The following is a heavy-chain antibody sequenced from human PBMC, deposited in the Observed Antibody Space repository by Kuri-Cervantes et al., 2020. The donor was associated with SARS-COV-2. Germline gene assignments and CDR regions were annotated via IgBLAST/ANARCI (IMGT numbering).Heavy chain of an antibody. D-gene: IGHD3-22*01. CDR1: GFTFSSYA. V-gene: IGHV3-23*01. J-gene: IGHJ6*02. Sequence: GEALMLSCAASGFTFSSYAMSWVRQAPGKGLEWVSAISGSGGSTYYADSVQGRFTISRDNSKNTLYLQMNSLRAEDTAVYYCARPSGSSGYYYWDYYYGMDVWGQGTTVTVSS. CDR2: ISGSGGST. CDR3: ARPSGSSGYYYWDYYYGMDV.